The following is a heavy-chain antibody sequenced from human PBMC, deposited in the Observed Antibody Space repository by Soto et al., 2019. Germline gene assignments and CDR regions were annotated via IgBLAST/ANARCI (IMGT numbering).Heavy chain of an antibody. CDR2: IYSGGNP. D-gene: IGHD2-21*01. CDR3: ARGPNSDC. J-gene: IGHJ4*02. V-gene: IGHV3-53*01. Sequence: RGSLRLSCAASGFSVGVNYMSWVRQAPGKGLELVSLIYSGGNPFYADSMKGRFTLSRDNSNNMLYLQMDSLRAEDTAVYYCARGPNSDCWGQGTLVTVSS. CDR1: GFSVGVNY.